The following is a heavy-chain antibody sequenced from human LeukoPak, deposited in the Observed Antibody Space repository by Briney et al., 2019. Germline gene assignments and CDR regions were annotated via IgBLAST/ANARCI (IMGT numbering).Heavy chain of an antibody. CDR2: IDWDDDK. CDR1: GFSLSTSGMC. V-gene: IGHV2-70*11. D-gene: IGHD6-13*01. Sequence: SGPALVKPTQTLTLTCTFSGFSLSTSGMCVNWIRQPPGKALEWLARIDWDDDKYYNTSLKTRLTISKDTSKNQVVLTVTNMDPVDTATYYCARMQRTAPGRGYYYYTMDVWGQGTTVTVSS. J-gene: IGHJ6*02. CDR3: ARMQRTAPGRGYYYYTMDV.